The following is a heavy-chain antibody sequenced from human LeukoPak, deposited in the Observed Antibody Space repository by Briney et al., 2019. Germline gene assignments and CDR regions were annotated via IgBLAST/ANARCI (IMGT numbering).Heavy chain of an antibody. CDR3: AHIVLGDNWFDP. CDR1: GFSLITTTMG. CDR2: IFWNDDK. J-gene: IGHJ5*02. V-gene: IGHV2-5*01. D-gene: IGHD3-10*02. Sequence: ESGPTLVKPTQTLTLTCTFSGFSLITTTMGVGWIRQPPGKALEWLALIFWNDDKRYSPSLTSRLTVIKDTSKNQVVLTMTNMDPVDTATYFCAHIVLGDNWFDPWGQGTLVTVSS.